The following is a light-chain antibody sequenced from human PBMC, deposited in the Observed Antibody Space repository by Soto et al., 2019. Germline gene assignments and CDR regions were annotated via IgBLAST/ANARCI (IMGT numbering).Light chain of an antibody. J-gene: IGLJ2*01. CDR1: SSDIGGYNY. Sequence: QSVLTQPPSASGYPGQSVTISCTGTSSDIGGYNYVSWYQQHPGKVPKLMIYEVSKRPSGVPDRFSGSKLGNTASLTVSGLQAEDEADYYCSSYGGSDNLLFGGGTKLTVL. CDR3: SSYGGSDNLL. V-gene: IGLV2-8*01. CDR2: EVS.